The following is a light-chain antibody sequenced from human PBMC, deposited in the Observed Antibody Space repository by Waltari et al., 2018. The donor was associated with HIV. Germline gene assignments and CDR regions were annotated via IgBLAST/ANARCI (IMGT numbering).Light chain of an antibody. CDR2: EVS. CDR1: SSDVGGYNY. Sequence: QSALTQPASVSGSPGQPITISCTGTSSDVGGYNYVSWYQRHPGKAPKLMIYEVSNRPSGVSNRFSGSKSGNTASLTISGLQAEDEADYYCSSYTSSSTRVFGGGTNLTVL. J-gene: IGLJ3*02. V-gene: IGLV2-14*01. CDR3: SSYTSSSTRV.